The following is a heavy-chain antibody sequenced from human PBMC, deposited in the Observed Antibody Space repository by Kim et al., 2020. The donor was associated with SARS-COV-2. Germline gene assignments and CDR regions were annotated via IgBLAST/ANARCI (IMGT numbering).Heavy chain of an antibody. CDR3: TTDYSDIVATIPFDY. D-gene: IGHD5-12*01. V-gene: IGHV3-15*01. Sequence: GGSLRLSCAASGFTFSNAWMSWVRQAPGKGLEWVGRIKSKTDGGTTDYAAPVKGRFTISRDDSKNTLYLQMNSLKTEDTAVYYCTTDYSDIVATIPFDYWGQGTLVTVSS. J-gene: IGHJ4*02. CDR2: IKSKTDGGTT. CDR1: GFTFSNAW.